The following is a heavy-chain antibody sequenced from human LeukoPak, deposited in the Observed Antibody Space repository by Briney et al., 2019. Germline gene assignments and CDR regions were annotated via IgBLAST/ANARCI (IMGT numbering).Heavy chain of an antibody. D-gene: IGHD6-13*01. J-gene: IGHJ5*02. CDR2: IYHSGST. Sequence: SETLSLTCAVSGGSISSGGYSWSWIRQPPGKGLESIGYIYHSGSTYYNPSLKSRVTISVDRSKNQFSLKLSSVTAADTAVYYCARSPPSIAAAGTNWFDPWGQGTLVTVSS. V-gene: IGHV4-30-2*01. CDR3: ARSPPSIAAAGTNWFDP. CDR1: GGSISSGGYS.